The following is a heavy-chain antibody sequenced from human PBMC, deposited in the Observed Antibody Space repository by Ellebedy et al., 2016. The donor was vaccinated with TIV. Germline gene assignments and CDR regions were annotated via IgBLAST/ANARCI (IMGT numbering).Heavy chain of an antibody. V-gene: IGHV4-34*01. CDR2: FSLGGTT. CDR1: GGSFNNYY. Sequence: MPSETLSLTCAVYGGSFNNYYWSWIRQLPGKGLEWIGEFSLGGTTNYNPSLKSRVAISVDPSKNQFSLKLNSVTAADTAVYYCSKRTVGYCSSASCYTWDYWGQGTLVTVSS. CDR3: SKRTVGYCSSASCYTWDY. J-gene: IGHJ4*02. D-gene: IGHD2-2*02.